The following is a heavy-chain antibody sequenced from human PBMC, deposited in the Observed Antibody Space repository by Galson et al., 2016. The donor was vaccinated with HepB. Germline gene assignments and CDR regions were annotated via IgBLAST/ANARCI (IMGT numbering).Heavy chain of an antibody. V-gene: IGHV3-48*01. CDR1: GFIFSVYN. Sequence: SLRLSCAASGFIFSVYNMNWARQAPGKGLEWIAWITSSSDTMYYADSVKGRFTISRDNSKNTLYLQMNSLRAEDTAVYYCARELIAVADDFDYWGQGTLVTVSS. CDR2: ITSSSDTM. J-gene: IGHJ4*02. D-gene: IGHD6-19*01. CDR3: ARELIAVADDFDY.